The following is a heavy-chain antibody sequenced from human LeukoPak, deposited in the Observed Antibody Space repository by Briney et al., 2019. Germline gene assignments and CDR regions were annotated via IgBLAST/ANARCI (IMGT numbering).Heavy chain of an antibody. V-gene: IGHV3-30*04. J-gene: IGHJ3*02. CDR2: ISYDGSNK. CDR1: GFTFSSYA. Sequence: GGSLRLSCAASGFTFSSYAMHWVRQAPGKGLEWVAVISYDGSNKYYADSVKGRFTISRDNSKNTLYLQMNSLRAEDTAVYYCARERVRKRWLQSEGAFDIWGQGTMVTVSS. CDR3: ARERVRKRWLQSEGAFDI. D-gene: IGHD5-24*01.